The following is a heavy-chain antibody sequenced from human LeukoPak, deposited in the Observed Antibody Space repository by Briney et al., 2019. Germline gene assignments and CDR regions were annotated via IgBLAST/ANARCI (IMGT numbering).Heavy chain of an antibody. D-gene: IGHD6-19*01. CDR1: GYTLTSYD. CDR3: ARSSVGSGWYGMGY. J-gene: IGHJ4*02. CDR2: MNPNSGNT. V-gene: IGHV1-8*01. Sequence: ASVKVSCKACGYTLTSYDINWVRQATGQGLEWMGWMNPNSGNTGYAQKFQGRVTMIRNTSISTAYMELSSLRSEDTAVYYCARSSVGSGWYGMGYWGQGTLVSVSS.